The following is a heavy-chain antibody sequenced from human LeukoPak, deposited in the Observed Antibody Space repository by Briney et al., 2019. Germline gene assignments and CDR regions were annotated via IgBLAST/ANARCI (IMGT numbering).Heavy chain of an antibody. CDR2: IYYSGST. V-gene: IGHV4-59*08. J-gene: IGHJ6*03. CDR1: GGSISSYY. Sequence: SETLSLTCTVSGGSISSYYWSWIRQPPGKGLEWIGYIYYSGSTNYNPSLKSRVTISVDTSKNQFSLKLSSVTAADTAAYYCARRRTTVTFDYYYYMDVWGKGTTVTVSS. CDR3: ARRRTTVTFDYYYYMDV. D-gene: IGHD4-11*01.